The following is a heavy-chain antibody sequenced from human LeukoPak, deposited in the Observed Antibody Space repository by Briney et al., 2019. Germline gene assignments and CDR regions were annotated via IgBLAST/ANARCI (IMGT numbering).Heavy chain of an antibody. CDR2: IKSKTDGWTT. CDR1: GFTFSNAW. D-gene: IGHD5-24*01. J-gene: IGHJ4*02. CDR3: TTEGRGGYDY. Sequence: GGSLRLSCAASGFTFSNAWMSWVRQAPGKGLEWVGRIKSKTDGWTTDYAAPVKGRFTISRDDSKNTLYLQMNSLRTEDTAVYYCTTEGRGGYDYWGQGILITVSS. V-gene: IGHV3-15*01.